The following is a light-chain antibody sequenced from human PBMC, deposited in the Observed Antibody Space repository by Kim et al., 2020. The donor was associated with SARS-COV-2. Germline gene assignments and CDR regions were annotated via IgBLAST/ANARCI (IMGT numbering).Light chain of an antibody. CDR3: QQYTSYPYT. Sequence: SASVGDRVTITCRASQGISTYLAWFQQRPGKAPESLIYAASSLHSGVPSRFSGSGSGTDFTLTISSLQPEDFATYYCQQYTSYPYTFGQGTKLEI. V-gene: IGKV1-16*01. CDR2: AAS. CDR1: QGISTY. J-gene: IGKJ2*01.